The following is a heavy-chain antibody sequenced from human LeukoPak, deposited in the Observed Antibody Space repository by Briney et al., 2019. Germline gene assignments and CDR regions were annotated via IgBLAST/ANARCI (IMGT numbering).Heavy chain of an antibody. Sequence: SETLSLTCTVSGGSISSYYWSWIRQPPGKGLEWIGYIYTSGSTNYNPSHKSRVTISVDTSKNQFSLKLSSVTAADTAVYYCARRYGYYDSSGLIFDAFDIWGQGTMVTVSS. J-gene: IGHJ3*02. CDR2: IYTSGST. D-gene: IGHD3-22*01. V-gene: IGHV4-4*09. CDR3: ARRYGYYDSSGLIFDAFDI. CDR1: GGSISSYY.